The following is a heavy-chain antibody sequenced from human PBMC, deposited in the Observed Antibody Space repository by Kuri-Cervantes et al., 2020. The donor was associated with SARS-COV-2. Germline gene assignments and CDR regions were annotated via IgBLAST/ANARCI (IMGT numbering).Heavy chain of an antibody. CDR3: ARAGEWLFGDAFDI. D-gene: IGHD3-3*01. V-gene: IGHV4-59*01. Sequence: SETLSLTCTVPGGSISSYYWSWIRQPPGKGLEWIGYIYYSGSTNYNPSLKSRVTISVDTSKNQFSLKLSPVTAADTAVYYCARAGEWLFGDAFDIWGQETMVTVSS. J-gene: IGHJ3*02. CDR1: GGSISSYY. CDR2: IYYSGST.